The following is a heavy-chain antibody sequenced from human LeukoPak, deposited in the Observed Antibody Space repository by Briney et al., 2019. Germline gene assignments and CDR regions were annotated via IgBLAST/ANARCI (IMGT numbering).Heavy chain of an antibody. D-gene: IGHD6-6*01. CDR1: GYTFTGYY. V-gene: IGHV1-2*02. CDR3: ARSIAARPGRNDAFDI. CDR2: INPNSGGT. Sequence: ASVKVSCKASGYTFTGYYMHWVRQAPGQGLEWMGWINPNSGGTNYAQKFQGRVTMTRDTSISTAYMELSRLRSDDTAVYYCARSIAARPGRNDAFDIWGQGTMVTVSS. J-gene: IGHJ3*02.